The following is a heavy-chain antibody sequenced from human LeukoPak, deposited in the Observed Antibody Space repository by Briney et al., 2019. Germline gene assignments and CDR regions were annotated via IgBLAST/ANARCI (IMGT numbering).Heavy chain of an antibody. CDR2: ITGSGGTT. V-gene: IGHV3-23*01. CDR1: GLTFTSYA. CDR3: AKMQGYFDY. Sequence: GSLRLSCAASGLTFTSYAMSWVRQAPGKGLEWVSAITGSGGTTYYADFVKGRFTISRDNSKNTLYLQMNGLRVEDTAVYYCAKMQGYFDYWGQGTLVTVSS. J-gene: IGHJ4*02.